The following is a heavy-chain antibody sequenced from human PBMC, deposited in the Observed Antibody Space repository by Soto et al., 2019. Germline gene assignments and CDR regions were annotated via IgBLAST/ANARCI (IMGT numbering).Heavy chain of an antibody. J-gene: IGHJ2*01. D-gene: IGHD3-10*01. CDR3: ARDGGFGQNRAWWFDL. CDR1: GFPFNSYG. V-gene: IGHV3-33*01. CDR2: IWYDGSNK. Sequence: QVQLVELGGGVVQPGRSLRLSCVTSGFPFNSYGMHWVRQAPGKGLEWLAIIWYDGSNKYYADSVKGRFTISRDNSENTVSLQMDSLRAEDTAVYYCARDGGFGQNRAWWFDLWGRGTLVTVSS.